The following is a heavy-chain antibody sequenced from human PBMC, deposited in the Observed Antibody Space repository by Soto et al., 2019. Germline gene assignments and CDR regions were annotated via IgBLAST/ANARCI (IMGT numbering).Heavy chain of an antibody. J-gene: IGHJ4*02. CDR2: IWYDGIKT. V-gene: IGHV3-33*01. D-gene: IGHD3-9*01. Sequence: QVQLVESGGGVVQAGRSLRLSCAPYGFTFTSYGFHWVRQAPGKGLEWLALIWYDGIKTYYTDSVKGRFTISRDDSKNMLYLQMDSLRVDDTAVYFCVRDFGTSNYLFDYWGQGTLVTVSS. CDR3: VRDFGTSNYLFDY. CDR1: GFTFTSYG.